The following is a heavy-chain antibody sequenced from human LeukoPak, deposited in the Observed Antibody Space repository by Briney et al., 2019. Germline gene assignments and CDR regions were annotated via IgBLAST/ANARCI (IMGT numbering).Heavy chain of an antibody. Sequence: GGSLRLSCAASGFTFSSYNMNWVRQAPGKGLEGVSSITSGSSYIYYADSVKGRFTISRDNAKNSLYLQMNSLRAEDTAVYYCAKDLREGVVVAARISYYFDYWGQGTLVTVSS. V-gene: IGHV3-21*01. J-gene: IGHJ4*02. CDR1: GFTFSSYN. CDR3: AKDLREGVVVAARISYYFDY. D-gene: IGHD2-15*01. CDR2: ITSGSSYI.